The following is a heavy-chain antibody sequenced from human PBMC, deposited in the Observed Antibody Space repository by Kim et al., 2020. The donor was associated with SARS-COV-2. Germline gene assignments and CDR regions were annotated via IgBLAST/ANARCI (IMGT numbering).Heavy chain of an antibody. CDR2: ISYDGSNK. CDR1: GFTFSSYA. D-gene: IGHD3-3*01. Sequence: GGSLRLSCAASGFTFSSYAMHWVRQAPGKGLEWVAVISYDGSNKYYADSVKGRFTISRDNSKNTLYLQMNSLRAEDTAVYYCARDQMGGWLEWLSDAFDIWGQGTMVTVSS. V-gene: IGHV3-30*04. CDR3: ARDQMGGWLEWLSDAFDI. J-gene: IGHJ3*02.